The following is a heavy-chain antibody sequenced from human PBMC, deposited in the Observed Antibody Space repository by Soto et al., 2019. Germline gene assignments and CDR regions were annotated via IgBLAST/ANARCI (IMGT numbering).Heavy chain of an antibody. CDR1: GGTFSSYA. CDR2: IIPIFGTA. V-gene: IGHV1-69*13. CDR3: ARDLAFYGSGSYSDAFDI. J-gene: IGHJ3*02. Sequence: GASVKVSCKASGGTFSSYAISWVRQAPGQGLEWMGGIIPIFGTANYAQKFQGRVTITADESTSTAYMELSSLRSEDTAVYYCARDLAFYGSGSYSDAFDIWGQGTMVTV. D-gene: IGHD3-10*01.